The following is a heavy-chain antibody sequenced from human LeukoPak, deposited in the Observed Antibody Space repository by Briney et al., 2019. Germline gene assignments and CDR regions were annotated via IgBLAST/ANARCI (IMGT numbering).Heavy chain of an antibody. CDR2: ISYDGSNK. CDR1: GFTFSSYG. J-gene: IGHJ4*02. CDR3: AKGLIQLWLGIDY. V-gene: IGHV3-30*18. Sequence: PGGSLRLSCAASGFTFSSYGMHWVRQAPGKGLEWVAVISYDGSNKYYADSVKGRFTISRDNSKNTLYLQMNSLRAEDTAVYYCAKGLIQLWLGIDYWGQGTLVTVSS. D-gene: IGHD5-18*01.